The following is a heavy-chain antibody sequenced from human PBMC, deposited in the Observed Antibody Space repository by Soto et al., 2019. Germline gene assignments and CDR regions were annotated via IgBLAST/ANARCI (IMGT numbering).Heavy chain of an antibody. CDR1: GGSISSYY. CDR2: IYYSGST. CDR3: ARTTRDYGDYGGFVFDI. D-gene: IGHD4-17*01. J-gene: IGHJ3*02. V-gene: IGHV4-59*08. Sequence: SETLSLTCTVSGGSISSYYWSWIRQPPGKGLEWIGYIYYSGSTNYNPSLKSRVTISVDTSKNQFSLKLSPVTAADTAVYYCARTTRDYGDYGGFVFDIWGQGTMVTVSS.